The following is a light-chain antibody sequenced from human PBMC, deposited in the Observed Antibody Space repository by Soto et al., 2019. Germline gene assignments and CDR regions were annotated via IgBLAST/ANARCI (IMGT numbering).Light chain of an antibody. V-gene: IGKV4-1*01. CDR1: QSVLYSSKNKNY. J-gene: IGKJ4*01. Sequence: DIVMTQSPDSLAVSVGERATINCKSSQSVLYSSKNKNYLAWYQQKPRQPPKLLIYWASTRESGVPDRFSGSGSGTDFTLTISSLQAEDVAVYYCQQYYSTPLTFGGGTKVEIK. CDR3: QQYYSTPLT. CDR2: WAS.